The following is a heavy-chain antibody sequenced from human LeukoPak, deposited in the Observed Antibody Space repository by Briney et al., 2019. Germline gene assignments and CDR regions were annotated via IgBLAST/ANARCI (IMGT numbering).Heavy chain of an antibody. Sequence: GESLRLSCAISGFTFSSYAMNWVRQAPGKGLEWVSAISGGGGSTYYADSVKGRFTISRDNSKNTLYLEMNSLRAEDTAVYYCARDGSGRFDYWGQGTLVTVSS. CDR2: ISGGGGST. J-gene: IGHJ4*02. CDR1: GFTFSSYA. V-gene: IGHV3-23*01. CDR3: ARDGSGRFDY. D-gene: IGHD6-19*01.